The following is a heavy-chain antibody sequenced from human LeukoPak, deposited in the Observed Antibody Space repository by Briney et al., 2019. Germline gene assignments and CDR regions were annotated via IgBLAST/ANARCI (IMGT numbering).Heavy chain of an antibody. CDR3: ARHQSTYYDFWSGYSHKDQWHFDY. CDR1: GGSISSGGYS. J-gene: IGHJ4*02. D-gene: IGHD3-3*01. V-gene: IGHV4-30-2*01. CDR2: IYHSGST. Sequence: SSETLSLTCAVSGGSISSGGYSWSWIRQPPGKGLEWIGYIYHSGSTYYNPSLKSRVTISVDRSKNQFSLKLSSVTAADTAVYYCARHQSTYYDFWSGYSHKDQWHFDYWGQGTLVTVSS.